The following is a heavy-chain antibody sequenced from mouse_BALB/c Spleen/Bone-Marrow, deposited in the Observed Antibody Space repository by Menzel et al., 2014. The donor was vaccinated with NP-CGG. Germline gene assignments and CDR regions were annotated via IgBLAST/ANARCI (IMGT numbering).Heavy chain of an antibody. D-gene: IGHD2-4*01. CDR2: ISTYSGNT. CDR1: GYTSTDYA. J-gene: IGHJ3*01. CDR3: ARGSMITTDWFAY. V-gene: IGHV1-67*01. Sequence: QVQLQQSGPELVRPGVSVKVSCKGSGYTSTDYAMHWVKQSHAKSLEWIGVISTYSGNTNYNQKFKGKATMTVDKSSSTAYMELARLTSEDSAIYYCARGSMITTDWFAYWGQGTLVTVSA.